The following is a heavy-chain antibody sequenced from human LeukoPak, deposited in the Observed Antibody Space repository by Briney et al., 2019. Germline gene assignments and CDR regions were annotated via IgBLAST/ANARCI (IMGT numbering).Heavy chain of an antibody. CDR3: ARGRLGYCSSTSCYTKVPFDH. CDR2: IIPIFGTA. CDR1: GGTFSSYA. V-gene: IGHV1-69*05. Sequence: ASVKVSCKASGGTFSSYAISWVRQAPGQGLEWMGGIIPIFGTANYAQKFQGRVTITTDESTSTAYMELSSLRSEDTAVYYCARGRLGYCSSTSCYTKVPFDHWGQGTLVTVSS. D-gene: IGHD2-2*02. J-gene: IGHJ4*02.